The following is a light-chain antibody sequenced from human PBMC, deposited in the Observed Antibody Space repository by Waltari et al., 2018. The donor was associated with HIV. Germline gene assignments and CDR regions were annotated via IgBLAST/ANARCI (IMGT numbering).Light chain of an antibody. J-gene: IGLJ3*02. CDR2: TNK. Sequence: QSVLTQPPSASGTPGQRVTISCSGSNSNIRSNTVNWYQQLPGTAPKLLIYTNKQRPSGVPDRFSGSKSGTSASLAISLLQSEDEADYYCAAWDDSLNGVVFGGGTRLTVL. CDR1: NSNIRSNT. V-gene: IGLV1-44*01. CDR3: AAWDDSLNGVV.